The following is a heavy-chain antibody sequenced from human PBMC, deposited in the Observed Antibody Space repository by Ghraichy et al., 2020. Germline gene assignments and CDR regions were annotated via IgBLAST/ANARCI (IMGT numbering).Heavy chain of an antibody. CDR1: GYTFSDYD. V-gene: IGHV1-8*01. CDR2: VNPNSANT. J-gene: IGHJ4*02. CDR3: ARARRNLLLSDY. Sequence: ASVKVSCTASGYTFSDYDISWVRQAPGQGLEWMGWVNPNSANTGYAQRFQDRVTMTRDTSISTAYMELRGLRSEDTAVYFCARARRNLLLSDYWGQGTLVTVSS. D-gene: IGHD2-2*01.